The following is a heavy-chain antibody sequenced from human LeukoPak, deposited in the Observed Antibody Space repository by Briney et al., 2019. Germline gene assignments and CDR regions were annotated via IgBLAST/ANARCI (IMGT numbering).Heavy chain of an antibody. CDR3: ARHSQVVRGWFDP. V-gene: IGHV4-59*08. D-gene: IGHD3-10*01. Sequence: PSETLSLTCTVSGGSISSYYWSLIRQPPGKGLEWIGYIFHSGSTNYSPSLNSRVTMSVDTSKSQFSLKLSSVTAADTAVYYCARHSQVVRGWFDPWGQGTLVTVSS. CDR2: IFHSGST. CDR1: GGSISSYY. J-gene: IGHJ5*02.